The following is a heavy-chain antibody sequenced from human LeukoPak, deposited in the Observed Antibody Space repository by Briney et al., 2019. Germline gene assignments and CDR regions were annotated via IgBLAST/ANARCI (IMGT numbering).Heavy chain of an antibody. D-gene: IGHD3-9*01. CDR1: GFTFSSYA. CDR2: ISGSGGST. Sequence: GGSLRLSCAASGFTFSSYAMSWVRHAPGKGLEWVSAISGSGGSTYYADSVKGRFTISRDNSKNTLHLQMNSLRAEDTAVYYCAKVGRYFDWSQFDYWGQGTLVTVSS. V-gene: IGHV3-23*01. J-gene: IGHJ4*02. CDR3: AKVGRYFDWSQFDY.